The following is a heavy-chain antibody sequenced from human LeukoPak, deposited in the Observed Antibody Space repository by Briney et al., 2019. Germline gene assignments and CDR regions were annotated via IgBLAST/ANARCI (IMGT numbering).Heavy chain of an antibody. J-gene: IGHJ4*02. D-gene: IGHD3-22*01. CDR3: ARRYLPFYYDSSAIGY. V-gene: IGHV4-38-2*02. Sequence: SSETLSLTCIVSGYSISSGYYWVWIRQPPGKGLEWIGSIYHSGSTYYNPSLKSRVTISVDTSKNQFSMKQTSVTAADTAVYYCARRYLPFYYDSSAIGYWGQGTLVTVSS. CDR2: IYHSGST. CDR1: GYSISSGYY.